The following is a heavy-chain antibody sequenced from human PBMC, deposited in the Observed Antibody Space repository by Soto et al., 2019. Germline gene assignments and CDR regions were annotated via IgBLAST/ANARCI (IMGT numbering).Heavy chain of an antibody. V-gene: IGHV3-23*01. J-gene: IGHJ4*02. CDR1: GFTFSSYA. CDR3: AKASRADCHSDSDY. Sequence: EVQLLESGGGLVQPGGSLRLSCAASGFTFSSYAMTWVRQAPGKGLEWVSGISGSGVSTYYADSVKGRFTISRDNFKNRLYLQMDSVVYADAGRYYYAKASRADCHSDSDYWGQGTPVTVSS. D-gene: IGHD2-21*02. CDR2: ISGSGVST.